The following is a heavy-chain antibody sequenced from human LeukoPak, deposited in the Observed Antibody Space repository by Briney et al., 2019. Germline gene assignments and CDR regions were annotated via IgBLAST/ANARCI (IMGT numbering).Heavy chain of an antibody. Sequence: GGSLRLSCAASGFTFSNYGMHWVRQAPGKGLEWVAFIRYDESNKYYADSVKGRFTISRDNSKDTLYLQMNSLRAEDTAVYYCAKRYAAAGTLDYWGQGTLVTVSS. D-gene: IGHD6-13*01. CDR3: AKRYAAAGTLDY. CDR1: GFTFSNYG. V-gene: IGHV3-30*02. CDR2: IRYDESNK. J-gene: IGHJ4*02.